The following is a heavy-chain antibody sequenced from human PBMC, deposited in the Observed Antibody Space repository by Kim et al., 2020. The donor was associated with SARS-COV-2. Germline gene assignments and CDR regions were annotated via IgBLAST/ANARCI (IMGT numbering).Heavy chain of an antibody. V-gene: IGHV3-73*01. J-gene: IGHJ6*02. Sequence: ASVKGRFTISRDDSKNTVYLQMNSLKTEDTAVYYCTGDLTGYYKDYGMDVWGQGTTVTVSS. D-gene: IGHD3-9*01. CDR3: TGDLTGYYKDYGMDV.